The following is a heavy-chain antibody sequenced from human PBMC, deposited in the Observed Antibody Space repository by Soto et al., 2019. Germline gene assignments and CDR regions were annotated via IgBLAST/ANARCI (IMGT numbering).Heavy chain of an antibody. CDR1: GYTFTSND. Sequence: ASVKVSCKASGYTFTSNDINWVRQATGQGLEWMGWMNPNSGNTGYAQKLQGRVTMTRDTSISTAYMELSSLRSEDTAVYFCTRGRFFAWGIYSAFAIWGKGTMFPVSS. D-gene: IGHD3-16*01. CDR2: MNPNSGNT. J-gene: IGHJ3*02. CDR3: TRGRFFAWGIYSAFAI. V-gene: IGHV1-8*01.